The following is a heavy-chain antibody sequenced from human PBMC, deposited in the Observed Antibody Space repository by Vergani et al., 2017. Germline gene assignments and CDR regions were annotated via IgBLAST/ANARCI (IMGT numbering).Heavy chain of an antibody. CDR3: TRHVPCGDGACLHFDH. J-gene: IGHJ4*02. Sequence: EVMLVQSGAEVKKPGESLKISCKYSESSFISNEIAWVRQMSGKGLQWMGNINPIDSKIAYSPSLQGQANMSLDKSITTAYLQWRSLKASDTAIYYCTRHVPCGDGACLHFDHWGQGTQVTVSS. V-gene: IGHV5-51*01. D-gene: IGHD2-21*01. CDR2: INPIDSKI. CDR1: ESSFISNE.